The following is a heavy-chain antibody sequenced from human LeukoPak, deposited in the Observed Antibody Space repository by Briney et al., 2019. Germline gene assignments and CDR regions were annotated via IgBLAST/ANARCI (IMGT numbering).Heavy chain of an antibody. V-gene: IGHV4-59*01. D-gene: IGHD3-22*01. J-gene: IGHJ4*02. CDR3: ARTTRITMIVMVSDY. CDR1: GGSISSYY. CDR2: VYYSGST. Sequence: SETLSLTCTVSGGSISSYYWSWIRQPPGKGLEWIGYVYYSGSTNYNPSLKSRVTISVDTSKNQFSLRLNSVTAADTAVYYCARTTRITMIVMVSDYWGQGTLVTVSS.